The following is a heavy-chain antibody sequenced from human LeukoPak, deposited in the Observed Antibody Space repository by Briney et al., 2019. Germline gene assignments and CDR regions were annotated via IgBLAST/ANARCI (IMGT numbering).Heavy chain of an antibody. V-gene: IGHV3-23*01. J-gene: IGHJ3*02. D-gene: IGHD3-22*01. Sequence: GGSLRLSCAASGFTFSSYAMSWVRQAPGKGLEWVSTISGSGGSTYYADSVKGRFTISRDNSKNTLYLQMNSLRAEDTAVYYCAKENFYDSSGYWPGAFDIWGQGTMVTASS. CDR2: ISGSGGST. CDR1: GFTFSSYA. CDR3: AKENFYDSSGYWPGAFDI.